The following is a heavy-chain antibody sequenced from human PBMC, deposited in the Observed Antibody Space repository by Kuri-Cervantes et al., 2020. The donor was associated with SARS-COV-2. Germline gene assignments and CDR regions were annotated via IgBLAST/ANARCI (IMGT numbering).Heavy chain of an antibody. CDR3: ARELSGWYLFGY. CDR1: GFTFSNSA. V-gene: IGHV3-23*01. J-gene: IGHJ4*02. Sequence: GGSLRLSCAASGFTFSNSAMSWVRQAPGKGLEWVSTIASGGGSTHYADSVKGRFTISRDNSKNTLYLQMNSLRAEDTAVYYCARELSGWYLFGYWGQGTLVTCYS. D-gene: IGHD6-19*01. CDR2: IASGGGST.